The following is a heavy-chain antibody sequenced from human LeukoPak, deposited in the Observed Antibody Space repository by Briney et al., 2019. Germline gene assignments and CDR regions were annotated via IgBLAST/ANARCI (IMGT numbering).Heavy chain of an antibody. J-gene: IGHJ3*02. CDR2: MNPNSGNT. D-gene: IGHD4-23*01. Sequence: ASVKVSCKASGYTFTSYDINWVRQATGQGLEWMGWMNPNSGNTGYAQKFQGRVTMTRNTSISTAYMELSSLRSDDTAVYYCARSGLTTVVSIDAFDIWGQGTMVTVSS. V-gene: IGHV1-8*01. CDR3: ARSGLTTVVSIDAFDI. CDR1: GYTFTSYD.